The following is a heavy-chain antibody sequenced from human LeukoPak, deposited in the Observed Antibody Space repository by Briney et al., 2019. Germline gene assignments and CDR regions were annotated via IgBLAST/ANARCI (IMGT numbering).Heavy chain of an antibody. CDR2: IYYSGST. CDR1: GGSISSGGYY. J-gene: IGHJ4*02. Sequence: PSETLSLTCTVSGGSISSGGYYWGWIRQPPGKGLEWIGSIYYSGSTYYNPSLKSRVTISVDTSKNQFSLKLSSVTAADTAVYYCARTGGELGDFDYWGQGTLVTVSS. D-gene: IGHD7-27*01. CDR3: ARTGGELGDFDY. V-gene: IGHV4-39*01.